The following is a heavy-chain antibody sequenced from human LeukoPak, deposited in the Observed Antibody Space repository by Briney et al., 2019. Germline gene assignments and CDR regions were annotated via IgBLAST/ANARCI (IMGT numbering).Heavy chain of an antibody. J-gene: IGHJ4*02. CDR1: GYTFTGYY. Sequence: GASVKVSCKASGYTFTGYYMHWVRQAPGQGLEWMGWINPNSGGTNYAQKFQGRVTVTRDTSISTAYMELSSLRSYDTAVYYCARGNSSSQPNVHHGGQGTLVTVSS. CDR2: INPNSGGT. V-gene: IGHV1-2*02. D-gene: IGHD6-6*01. CDR3: ARGNSSSQPNVHH.